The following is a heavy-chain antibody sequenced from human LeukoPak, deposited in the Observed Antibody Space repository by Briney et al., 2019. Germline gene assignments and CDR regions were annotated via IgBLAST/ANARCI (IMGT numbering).Heavy chain of an antibody. V-gene: IGHV3-30*18. Sequence: GGSLRLSCAASGFTFSSYGMHWVRQAPGRGLEWVAVISYDGSNKYYADSVKGRFTISRDNSKNTLYLQMNSLRAEDTAVYYCAKDIVATMDGHHFDYWGQGTLVTVSS. J-gene: IGHJ4*02. CDR3: AKDIVATMDGHHFDY. D-gene: IGHD5-12*01. CDR1: GFTFSSYG. CDR2: ISYDGSNK.